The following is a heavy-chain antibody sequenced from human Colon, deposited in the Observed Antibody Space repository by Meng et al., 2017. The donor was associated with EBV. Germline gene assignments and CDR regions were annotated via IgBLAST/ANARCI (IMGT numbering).Heavy chain of an antibody. CDR2: IYYSGST. V-gene: IGHV4-59*01. D-gene: IGHD2-21*02. CDR1: GGSISNSY. J-gene: IGHJ5*02. Sequence: QVQLQESGPVLVKPSETLSLTCNVSGGSISNSYWSWIRQSPGKGLEWIGYIYYSGSTKYKPSLKSRVTISVDTSKNQFSLKLIYVTAADTAVYYCARGDLLWSSWGQGTLVTVSS. CDR3: ARGDLLWSS.